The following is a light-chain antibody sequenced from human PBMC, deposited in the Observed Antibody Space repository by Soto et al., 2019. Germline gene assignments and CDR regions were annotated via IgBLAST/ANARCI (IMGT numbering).Light chain of an antibody. V-gene: IGKV3-20*01. J-gene: IGKJ2*01. CDR2: GAS. Sequence: EIVMTQSPATLSVSPGERATLSCRASQSVSSNLAWYQQKPGQAPRLLIYGASNRATGIPDRFSGSGSGTDFTLTISRLEPEDFAAYYYQQYVNSLYTFGQGTKVDIK. CDR1: QSVSSN. CDR3: QQYVNSLYT.